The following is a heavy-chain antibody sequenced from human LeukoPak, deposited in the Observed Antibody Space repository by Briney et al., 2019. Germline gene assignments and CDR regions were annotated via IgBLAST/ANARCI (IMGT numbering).Heavy chain of an antibody. V-gene: IGHV1-2*02. D-gene: IGHD3-9*01. Sequence: ASVKVSCKASGYTFTGYYMHWVRQAPGQGLEWMGWINPNSGGTNYAQKFQGRVTMTRDTSISTAYMELSRLRSDDTAVYYCARVADPNKVDSFFHDYWGQGTLVTVSS. J-gene: IGHJ4*02. CDR2: INPNSGGT. CDR1: GYTFTGYY. CDR3: ARVADPNKVDSFFHDY.